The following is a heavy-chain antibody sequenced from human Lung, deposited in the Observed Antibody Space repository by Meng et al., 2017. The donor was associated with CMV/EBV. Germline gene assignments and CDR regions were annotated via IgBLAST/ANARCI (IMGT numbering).Heavy chain of an antibody. D-gene: IGHD5-24*01. CDR2: IYYTGST. CDR1: GGSIGSGGYY. CDR3: AREAGRDGYATPKFDY. Sequence: QVQLQGAGPGLVKPSTTLSLPCTVSGGSIGSGGYYWSWIRQHPGKGLEWIGYIYYTGSTFYNPSLKSRVTISVDTSKNQFSLKLIPATAADTAVYYCAREAGRDGYATPKFDYWGQGTLVTVSS. J-gene: IGHJ4*02. V-gene: IGHV4-31*03.